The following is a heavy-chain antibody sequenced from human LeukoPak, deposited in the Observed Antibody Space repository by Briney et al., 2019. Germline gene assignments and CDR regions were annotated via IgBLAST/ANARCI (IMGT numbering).Heavy chain of an antibody. J-gene: IGHJ4*02. CDR3: ARRAGAYSHPYDY. CDR1: GFTFRKHV. D-gene: IGHD4/OR15-4a*01. CDR2: ISNSDGST. Sequence: GGSLRLSCTTSGFTFRKHVMTWVRQAPGKGLEWVSGISNSDGSTYNADSVKGRFTISRDNSKNTLYLQMNSLRAEDTAVYYCARRAGAYSHPYDYWGQGTLVTVSS. V-gene: IGHV3-23*01.